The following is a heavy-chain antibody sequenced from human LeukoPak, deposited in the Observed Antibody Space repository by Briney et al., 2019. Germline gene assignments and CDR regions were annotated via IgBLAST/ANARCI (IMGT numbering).Heavy chain of an antibody. Sequence: PGGSLRLSCAASGFTFSSYAMSWVRQAPGKGLVWVSRIKTDGSGTNYADSVKGRFTISRDNAKNTLYLQMNSLRAEDTAVYYCARDIAVAGTVYFDYWGQGTQVTVSS. V-gene: IGHV3-74*01. D-gene: IGHD6-19*01. CDR1: GFTFSSYA. J-gene: IGHJ4*02. CDR2: IKTDGSGT. CDR3: ARDIAVAGTVYFDY.